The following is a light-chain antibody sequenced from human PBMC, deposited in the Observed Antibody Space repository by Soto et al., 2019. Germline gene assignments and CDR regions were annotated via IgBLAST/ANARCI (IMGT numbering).Light chain of an antibody. J-gene: IGKJ5*01. Sequence: DIQMTQSPSTLSASVGDRVTITCRASQSISTWLAWYQQKPGKAPKLLIYKASSLESGVPSRFSGSGSGTEFTLTISSLQADDFAIYYCQQYTSYSITFGHGTRLEIK. CDR2: KAS. V-gene: IGKV1-5*03. CDR1: QSISTW. CDR3: QQYTSYSIT.